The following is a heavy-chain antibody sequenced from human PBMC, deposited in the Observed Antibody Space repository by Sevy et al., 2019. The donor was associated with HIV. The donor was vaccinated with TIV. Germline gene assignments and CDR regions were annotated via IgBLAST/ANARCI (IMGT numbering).Heavy chain of an antibody. D-gene: IGHD6-13*01. V-gene: IGHV3-30-3*01. Sequence: GSLRLSCAASGFTFSSHAMHWVRQAPGKGLEWVAVISYEGTETFYAASVGGRFTISRDNSKNMLSLQINSLRPEDTAVYYCARDGGYSIKWYPLYWGHGTLVTVSS. CDR2: ISYEGTET. J-gene: IGHJ4*01. CDR1: GFTFSSHA. CDR3: ARDGGYSIKWYPLY.